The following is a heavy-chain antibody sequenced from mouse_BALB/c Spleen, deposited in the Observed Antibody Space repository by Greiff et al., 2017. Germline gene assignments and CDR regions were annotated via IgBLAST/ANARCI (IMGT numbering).Heavy chain of an antibody. CDR3: TGDPWLAD. CDR2: INPSNGGT. D-gene: IGHD3-3*01. CDR1: GYTFTSYY. J-gene: IGHJ3*01. Sequence: QVQLQQPGAELVKPGASVKLSCKASGYTFTSYYMYWVKQRPGQGLEWIGGINPSNGGTNFNEKFKSKATLTVDKSSSTAYMQLSSLTSEDSAVYYCTGDPWLADRDQGTLVTVSA. V-gene: IGHV1S81*02.